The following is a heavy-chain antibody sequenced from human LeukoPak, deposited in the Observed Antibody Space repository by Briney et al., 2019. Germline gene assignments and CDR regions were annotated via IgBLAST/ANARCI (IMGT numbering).Heavy chain of an antibody. CDR3: ARGRSGYDFWSGYPVYFDY. Sequence: ASETLSLTCTVSGGSFSGYYWSWIRQPPGKGLEWIGEINHSGSTNYNPSLKSRVTISVDTSKNQFSLKLSSVTAADTAVYYCARGRSGYDFWSGYPVYFDYWGQGTLVTVSS. D-gene: IGHD3-3*01. CDR1: GGSFSGYY. J-gene: IGHJ4*02. CDR2: INHSGST. V-gene: IGHV4-34*01.